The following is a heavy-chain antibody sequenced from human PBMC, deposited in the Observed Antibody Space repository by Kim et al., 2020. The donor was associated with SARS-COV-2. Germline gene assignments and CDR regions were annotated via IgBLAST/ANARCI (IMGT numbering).Heavy chain of an antibody. D-gene: IGHD2-15*01. Sequence: GGSLRLSCATSGINFGEYAMHWVRQAPGKGLDWVSGITWNSGIIGYADPVKGRFTISRDNAKNALYLQMNSLRAEDTALYYCAKSGCSGANCYVNCWGQGTLVTVSS. V-gene: IGHV3-9*01. J-gene: IGHJ4*02. CDR3: AKSGCSGANCYVNC. CDR1: GINFGEYA. CDR2: ITWNSGII.